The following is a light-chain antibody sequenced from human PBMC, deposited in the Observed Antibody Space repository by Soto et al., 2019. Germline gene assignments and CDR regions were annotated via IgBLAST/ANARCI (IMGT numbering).Light chain of an antibody. CDR2: KVS. CDR1: QSLLSSDGNTF. Sequence: DVVMTQSPLSLPVTLGQPASISCRSSQSLLSSDGNTFLNWFQQRPGQSPRCLIYKVSNRDSGVPDRFNGSGSGTDFTLKISRVEAEDVGVYYCMQGSHWPPWTFGQGTKVEIK. V-gene: IGKV2-30*01. J-gene: IGKJ1*01. CDR3: MQGSHWPPWT.